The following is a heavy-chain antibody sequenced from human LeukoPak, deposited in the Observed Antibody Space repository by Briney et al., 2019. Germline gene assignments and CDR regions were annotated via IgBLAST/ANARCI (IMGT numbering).Heavy chain of an antibody. CDR1: GYTFTGYY. CDR2: INPNSGGT. CDR3: ARDLSTLWFGESPNWFDP. Sequence: ASVKVSCKASGYTFTGYYMHWVRQAPGQGLEWMGWINPNSGGTNYAQKFQGRVTMTRDTSISTAYMELSRLKSDDTAVYYCARDLSTLWFGESPNWFDPWGQGTLVTVSS. J-gene: IGHJ5*02. D-gene: IGHD3-10*01. V-gene: IGHV1-2*02.